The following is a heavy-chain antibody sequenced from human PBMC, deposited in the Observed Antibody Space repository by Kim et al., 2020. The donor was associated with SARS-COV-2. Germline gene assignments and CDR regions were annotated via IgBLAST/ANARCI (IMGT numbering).Heavy chain of an antibody. J-gene: IGHJ4*02. CDR1: GGSFSGYY. CDR2: INHSGGT. Sequence: SETLSLTCAVYGGSFSGYYWSWIRQPPGKGLEWIGEINHSGGTNYNPSLKSRVTISVDTSKNQFSLKLSSVTAADTAVYYCARGRFSRSSSPSAHYWGQGTLVTVSS. CDR3: ARGRFSRSSSPSAHY. V-gene: IGHV4-34*01. D-gene: IGHD6-6*01.